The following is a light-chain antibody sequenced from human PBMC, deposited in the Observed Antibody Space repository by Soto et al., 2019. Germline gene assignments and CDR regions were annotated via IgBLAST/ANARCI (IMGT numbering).Light chain of an antibody. V-gene: IGLV1-40*01. CDR3: QSRDSSLGYV. Sequence: QSALTQPPSGPWVAGKRGTISCTGSSSNIGARYDVHWYQQLPGTAPKLLIYGNSNRPSGVPDRFSGSRSGTSASLAITGLQAEHEADYYCQSRDSSLGYVFGTGNKVTVL. J-gene: IGLJ1*01. CDR2: GNS. CDR1: SSNIGARYD.